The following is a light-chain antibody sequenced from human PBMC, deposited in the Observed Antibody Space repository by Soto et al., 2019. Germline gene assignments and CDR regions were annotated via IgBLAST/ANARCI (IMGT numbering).Light chain of an antibody. Sequence: EMVLTQSPVTLSVSPGERATLSCRASQSVNSNLAWYQQESGQPPRLLVFGASTRATGVPARFGGSGSGTEFTLTISGLQSEDFAVYFCQQYASWPLTFGGGTKVEI. CDR3: QQYASWPLT. V-gene: IGKV3-15*01. CDR1: QSVNSN. J-gene: IGKJ4*01. CDR2: GAS.